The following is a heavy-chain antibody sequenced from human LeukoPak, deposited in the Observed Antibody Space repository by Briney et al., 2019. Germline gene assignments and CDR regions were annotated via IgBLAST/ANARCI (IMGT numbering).Heavy chain of an antibody. CDR3: ARGGAAAGPGDYYYYYYMDV. J-gene: IGHJ6*03. CDR1: GGSISSSSYY. Sequence: PSETLSLTCTVSGGSISSSSYYWGWIRQPPGKGLERIGSIYYSGSTYYNPSLKSRVTISVDTSKNQFSLKLSSVTAADTAVYYCARGGAAAGPGDYYYYYYMDVWGKGTTVTVSS. D-gene: IGHD6-13*01. CDR2: IYYSGST. V-gene: IGHV4-39*07.